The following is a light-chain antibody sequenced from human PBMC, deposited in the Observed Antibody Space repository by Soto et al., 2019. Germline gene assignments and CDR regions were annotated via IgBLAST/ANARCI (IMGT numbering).Light chain of an antibody. CDR1: SSDVGGYNS. V-gene: IGLV2-14*01. CDR3: SSYTTGGSYV. J-gene: IGLJ1*01. CDR2: DVS. Sequence: QSALTQPASVSGSPGGSIAISCTGTSSDVGGYNSVSWYQQHPGKAPKLMIYDVSNRPSGVSNRFSGSKSGNTASLTISGLQAEDEGDYYCSSYTTGGSYVFGTGTKVTVL.